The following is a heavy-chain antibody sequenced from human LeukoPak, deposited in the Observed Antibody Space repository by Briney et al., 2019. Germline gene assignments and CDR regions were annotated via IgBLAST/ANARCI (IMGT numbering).Heavy chain of an antibody. Sequence: SQTLSLTCTVSGGSISSGDYYWSWIRQPPGKGLEWIGYIYYSGSTYCNPSLKSRVTISVDTSKNQFSLKLSSVTAADTAVYYCAREIVVVPAAHYFDYWGQGTLVTVSS. CDR1: GGSISSGDYY. CDR3: AREIVVVPAAHYFDY. V-gene: IGHV4-30-4*01. D-gene: IGHD2-2*01. J-gene: IGHJ4*02. CDR2: IYYSGST.